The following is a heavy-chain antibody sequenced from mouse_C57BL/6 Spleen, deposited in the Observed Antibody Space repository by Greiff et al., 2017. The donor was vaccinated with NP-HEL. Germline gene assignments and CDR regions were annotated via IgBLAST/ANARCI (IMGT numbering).Heavy chain of an antibody. Sequence: QVQLQQSGAELARPGASVKLSCKASGYTFTSYGISWVKQRTGQGLEWIGEIYPRSGNTYYNEKFKGKATLTADKSSSTAYMELRSLTSEDSAVYFCAREEDYGSSHWYFDVWGTGTTVTVSS. J-gene: IGHJ1*03. D-gene: IGHD1-1*01. V-gene: IGHV1-81*01. CDR3: AREEDYGSSHWYFDV. CDR2: IYPRSGNT. CDR1: GYTFTSYG.